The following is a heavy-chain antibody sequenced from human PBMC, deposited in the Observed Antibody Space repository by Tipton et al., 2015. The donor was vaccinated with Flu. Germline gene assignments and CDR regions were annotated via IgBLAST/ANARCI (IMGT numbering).Heavy chain of an antibody. CDR2: IWYDGSNI. CDR3: ARDEGVVNYYLGMDV. Sequence: RSLRLSCKVSGFDFSVYGMHWVRQAPGKGLEWVAVIWYDGSNIHYADSVKGRFTISRDNSKNTLYLQMNGLRAEDTAVYYCARDEGVVNYYLGMDVWGQGTTVTVSS. J-gene: IGHJ6*01. CDR1: GFDFSVYG. V-gene: IGHV3-33*01.